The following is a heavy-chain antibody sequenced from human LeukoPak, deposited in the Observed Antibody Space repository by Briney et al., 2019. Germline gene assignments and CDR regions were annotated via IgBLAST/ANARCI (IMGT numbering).Heavy chain of an antibody. CDR1: GFIFSEYH. CDR3: AKDIVAAGLFFDY. Sequence: PGGSLRLSCAASGFIFSEYHMGWIRQAPGKGLEWVSYISNSGGTTYYADSVKGRFTISRDDAKNSLYLQMNSLRAEDTAVYYCAKDIVAAGLFFDYWGQGILVTVSS. CDR2: ISNSGGTT. D-gene: IGHD6-13*01. J-gene: IGHJ4*02. V-gene: IGHV3-11*01.